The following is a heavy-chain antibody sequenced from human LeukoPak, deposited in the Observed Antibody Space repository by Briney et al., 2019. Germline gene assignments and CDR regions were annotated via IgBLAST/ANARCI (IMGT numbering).Heavy chain of an antibody. CDR3: ARDTRVDTAMEYFDY. Sequence: PGGSLRLSCAASGFTFSSYSMNWVRQAPGKGLEWVSSISSSSSYIYYADSVKGRFTISRDNAKNSLYLQMNSLRAEDTAVYYCARDTRVDTAMEYFDYWGQGTLVTVSS. CDR2: ISSSSSYI. D-gene: IGHD5-18*01. CDR1: GFTFSSYS. J-gene: IGHJ4*02. V-gene: IGHV3-21*01.